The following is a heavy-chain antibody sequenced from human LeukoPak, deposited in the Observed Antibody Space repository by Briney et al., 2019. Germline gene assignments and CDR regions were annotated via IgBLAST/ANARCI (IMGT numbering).Heavy chain of an antibody. CDR2: ISYDGSIK. J-gene: IGHJ4*02. Sequence: GGSLRLSCAASGFTFSSYGMHWVRQAPGKGLEWVAIISYDGSIKYYADSVKGRFTISRDDSKNTLYLQMNSLRPEDTAVYYCAKKLSGYSSLNNYFESWGQGTLVTVSS. CDR3: AKKLSGYSSLNNYFES. D-gene: IGHD6-13*01. CDR1: GFTFSSYG. V-gene: IGHV3-30*18.